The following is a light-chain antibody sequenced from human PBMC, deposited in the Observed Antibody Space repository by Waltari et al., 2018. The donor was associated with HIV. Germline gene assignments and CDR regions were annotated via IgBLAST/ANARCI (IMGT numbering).Light chain of an antibody. V-gene: IGKV1-9*01. CDR2: GAS. CDR3: QQQNTYPLT. J-gene: IGKJ3*01. Sequence: DILLTQSPSFLSASVGDRVTISCRAGQGIRNYLAWYRQKPGRAPKLLIYGASTLQSGVPSRFSGSGSGTQFTLTINTLQPEDFATYYCQQQNTYPLTFGPGT. CDR1: QGIRNY.